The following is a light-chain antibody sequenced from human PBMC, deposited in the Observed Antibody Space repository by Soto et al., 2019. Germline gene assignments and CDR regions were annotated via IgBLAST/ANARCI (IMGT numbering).Light chain of an antibody. CDR2: AAS. CDR1: QGISGW. Sequence: DVQMTQSPSSVSASVGDRVTITCRVSQGISGWLAWYQQKPGTAPKLLICAASSLQRGVPSRFSGSGSGTDFTLTITSLQPEDFATYYCQQAHSFPLTFGGGTKVEI. J-gene: IGKJ4*01. CDR3: QQAHSFPLT. V-gene: IGKV1-12*01.